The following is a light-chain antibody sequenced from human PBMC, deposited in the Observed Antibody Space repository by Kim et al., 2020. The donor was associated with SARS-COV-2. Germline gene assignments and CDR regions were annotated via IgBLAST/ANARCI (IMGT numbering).Light chain of an antibody. J-gene: IGLJ2*01. CDR2: DTN. Sequence: GQKVSISCSGSTSNMGINYVSWYQQLPGTAPRLLIYDTNKRPSGVPDRFSASKSGASATLGITGLQSGDEAVYYCGTWDSSLSAGVFGGGTKVTVL. V-gene: IGLV1-51*01. CDR3: GTWDSSLSAGV. CDR1: TSNMGINY.